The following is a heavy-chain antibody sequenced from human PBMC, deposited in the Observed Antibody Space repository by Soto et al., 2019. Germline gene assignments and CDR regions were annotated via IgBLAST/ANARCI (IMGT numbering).Heavy chain of an antibody. CDR2: IIPIFGTA. V-gene: IGHV1-69*13. J-gene: IGHJ6*02. CDR1: GGTFSSYA. Sequence: SVKVSCKASGGTFSSYAISWVRQAPGQGLEWMGGIIPIFGTANYAQKFQGRVTITADESTSTAYMELSSLRSEDKAVYYCAREFVGGRVYTVIKIPYYYYYGMDVWGQGTTVTVSS. CDR3: AREFVGGRVYTVIKIPYYYYYGMDV. D-gene: IGHD4-4*01.